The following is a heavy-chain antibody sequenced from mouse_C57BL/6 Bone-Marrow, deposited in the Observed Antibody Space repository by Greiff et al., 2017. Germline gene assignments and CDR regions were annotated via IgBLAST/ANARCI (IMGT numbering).Heavy chain of an antibody. CDR1: GFTFSSYA. CDR3: ARGAATGDY. D-gene: IGHD1-2*01. CDR2: ISSGGST. V-gene: IGHV5-6-5*01. J-gene: IGHJ2*01. Sequence: EVQGVESGGGLVKPGGSLKLSCAASGFTFSSYAMSWVRQTPEKRLEWVASISSGGSTYYPDSVKGRFTISRDNARNILYLQMSSLRSEDTAMYYCARGAATGDYWGQGTTLTVSS.